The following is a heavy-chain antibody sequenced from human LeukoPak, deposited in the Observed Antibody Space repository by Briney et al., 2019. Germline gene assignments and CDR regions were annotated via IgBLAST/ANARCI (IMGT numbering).Heavy chain of an antibody. CDR1: GGSISSGGYY. J-gene: IGHJ4*02. D-gene: IGHD4-17*01. Sequence: SETLSLTCTVSGGSISSGGYYWSWIRQPPGKGLEWIGYIYHSGSTYYNPSLKSRVTISVDRSKNQFSLKLSSVTAADTAVYYCARGAYGFDYWGQETLVTVSS. CDR2: IYHSGST. CDR3: ARGAYGFDY. V-gene: IGHV4-30-2*01.